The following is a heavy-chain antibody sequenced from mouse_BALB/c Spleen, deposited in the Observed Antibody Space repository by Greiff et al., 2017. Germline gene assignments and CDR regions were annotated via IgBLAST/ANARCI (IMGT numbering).Heavy chain of an antibody. J-gene: IGHJ2*01. CDR1: GYTFTSYW. Sequence: VKLMGSGAELAKPGASVNMSCKASGYTFTSYWMHWVKQRPGQGLEWIGYINPSTGYTEYNQKFKDKATLTADKSSSTAYMQLSSLTSEDSAVYYCARRDYGYNYWGQGTTLTVSS. D-gene: IGHD1-2*01. CDR3: ARRDYGYNY. V-gene: IGHV1-7*01. CDR2: INPSTGYT.